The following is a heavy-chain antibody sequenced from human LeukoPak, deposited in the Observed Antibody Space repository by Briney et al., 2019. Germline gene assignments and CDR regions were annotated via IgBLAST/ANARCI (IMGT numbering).Heavy chain of an antibody. Sequence: SETLSLTCTVSGGSISSGGYYWSWIRQHPGKGLEWIGYIYYSGSTYYNPSLKSRVTISVDTSKNQFSLKLSSVTAADTAVYYCARVVVGATEFDYWSQGTLVTVSS. J-gene: IGHJ4*02. CDR3: ARVVVGATEFDY. CDR1: GGSISSGGYY. CDR2: IYYSGST. V-gene: IGHV4-31*03. D-gene: IGHD1-26*01.